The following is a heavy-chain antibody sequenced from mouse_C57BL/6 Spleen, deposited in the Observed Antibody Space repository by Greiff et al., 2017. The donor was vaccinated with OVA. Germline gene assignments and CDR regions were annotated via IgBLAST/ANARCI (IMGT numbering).Heavy chain of an antibody. V-gene: IGHV5-12*01. Sequence: EVKLVESGGGFVQPGGSLKLSCAASGFTFSDYYMYWVRQTPEKRLEWVAYISTGGGSTYYTDTVKGRFTISRDNDKNTLYLQRSRLKAEDTDMYYCARERGSSYRYFDYWGQGTTLTVSS. J-gene: IGHJ2*01. CDR2: ISTGGGST. CDR3: ARERGSSYRYFDY. D-gene: IGHD1-1*01. CDR1: GFTFSDYY.